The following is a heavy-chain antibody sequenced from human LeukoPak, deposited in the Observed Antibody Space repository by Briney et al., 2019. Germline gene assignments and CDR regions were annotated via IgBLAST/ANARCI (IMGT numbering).Heavy chain of an antibody. Sequence: GGSLRLTCAGSGFTFSNYAMNWVRQAPGKGLEWVSYITSSSNTIYYADSVKRRFTISRDNDKNSLYLHKNSLRAEDTAVYYLAIDPSRGVIVVGRPNDAFDIWGQGTMVTVSS. D-gene: IGHD3-16*02. V-gene: IGHV3-48*04. CDR2: ITSSSNTI. CDR1: GFTFSNYA. J-gene: IGHJ3*02. CDR3: AIDPSRGVIVVGRPNDAFDI.